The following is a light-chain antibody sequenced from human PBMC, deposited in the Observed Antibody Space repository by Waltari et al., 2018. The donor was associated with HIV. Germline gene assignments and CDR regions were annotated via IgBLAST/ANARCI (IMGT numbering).Light chain of an antibody. V-gene: IGKV3D-15*01. CDR3: QQYSDWPPLT. CDR1: ESVGSN. CDR2: GAS. Sequence: EIVMTQSPRTLSVSPGERATLSCRASESVGSNLAWYQQKPGQAPRHLMEGASSRAAGIPARFSGSGSGTDFTLTSSGLQSEDFAVYFCQQYSDWPPLTFGGGTKVEIK. J-gene: IGKJ4*01.